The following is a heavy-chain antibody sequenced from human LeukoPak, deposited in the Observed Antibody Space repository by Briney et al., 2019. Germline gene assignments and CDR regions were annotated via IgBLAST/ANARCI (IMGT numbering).Heavy chain of an antibody. J-gene: IGHJ6*02. Sequence: GASVKVSCKASGYTFTSYYMHWVRQAPGQGLEWMGIINPSGGSTSYAQKFQGRVTMTRDTSTSTVYMELSSLRSEDTAVYYCARVKQQLDHYNYYGMDVWGQGTTVTVSS. CDR2: INPSGGST. V-gene: IGHV1-46*01. D-gene: IGHD6-13*01. CDR1: GYTFTSYY. CDR3: ARVKQQLDHYNYYGMDV.